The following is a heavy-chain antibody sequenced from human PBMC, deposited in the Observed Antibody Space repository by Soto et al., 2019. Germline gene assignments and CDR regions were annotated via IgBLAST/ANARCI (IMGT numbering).Heavy chain of an antibody. CDR1: GYTFTRYT. V-gene: IGHV1-3*01. D-gene: IGHD2-15*01. CDR2: INPDNGNT. CDR3: ARGIATGQLDP. J-gene: IGHJ5*02. Sequence: ASVKVSCKASGYTFTRYTMNWARQAPGQRLEWMGWINPDNGNTKSSQKFQDRVIITRDTSASTAYMDLGSLRSEDTAVYYCARGIATGQLDPWGQGTLVTVSS.